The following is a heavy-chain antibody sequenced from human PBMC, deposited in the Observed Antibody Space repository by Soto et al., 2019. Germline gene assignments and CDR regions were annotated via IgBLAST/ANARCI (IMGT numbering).Heavy chain of an antibody. D-gene: IGHD4-17*01. CDR1: EFTLSDYW. CDR3: ARVRERDGDYKMDV. CDR2: LKSAGSTI. V-gene: IGHV3-74*01. Sequence: RLSCVTCEFTLSDYWMHWIRQGPGKGPEGQSRLKSAGSTIDYADSVKGRFTSSRDNAKNTVYLQMNSLRVDETAVYYCARVRERDGDYKMDVWGQGATVTVS. J-gene: IGHJ6*01.